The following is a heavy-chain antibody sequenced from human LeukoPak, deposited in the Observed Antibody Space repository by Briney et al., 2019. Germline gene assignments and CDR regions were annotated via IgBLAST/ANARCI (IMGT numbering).Heavy chain of an antibody. V-gene: IGHV3-7*04. CDR1: GFTFSSDW. CDR3: ARGPYYYGSGSPR. D-gene: IGHD3-10*01. Sequence: GGSLRLSCAASGFTFSSDWMSWVRQAPGKGLEWVANIKQDGSEKYYVDSVKGRFTISRDNAKNSLYLQMNSLRAEDPAVYYCARGPYYYGSGSPRWGQGTLVTVSS. J-gene: IGHJ4*02. CDR2: IKQDGSEK.